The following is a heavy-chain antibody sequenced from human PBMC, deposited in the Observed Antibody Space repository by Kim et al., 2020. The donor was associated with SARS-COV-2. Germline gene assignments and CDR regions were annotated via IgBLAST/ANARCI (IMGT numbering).Heavy chain of an antibody. CDR1: GFTFSDSW. CDR3: TRDPWWGALDI. D-gene: IGHD2-15*01. V-gene: IGHV3-7*01. J-gene: IGHJ3*02. Sequence: GASLRLSCTASGFTFSDSWMAWIRQAPGKGLEWVAFIKEDGSAKSYVDSVKGRFTISKDNAKSSVYLQMDSLRVEDTALYFCTRDPWWGALDIWGHGTMVIVS. CDR2: IKEDGSAK.